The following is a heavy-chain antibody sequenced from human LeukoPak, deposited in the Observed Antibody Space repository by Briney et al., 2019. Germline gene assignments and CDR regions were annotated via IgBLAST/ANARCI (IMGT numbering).Heavy chain of an antibody. CDR2: ISWNSGSI. CDR3: AKDNSGGGYYYYYMDV. D-gene: IGHD2-15*01. CDR1: GFTFDDYA. Sequence: GGSLRLSCAASGFTFDDYAMHWVRQAPGKGLEWVSGISWNSGSIGYADSVKGRFTISRDNAKNSLYLQMNSLRAEDTALYYCAKDNSGGGYYYYYMDVWGKGTTVTISS. J-gene: IGHJ6*03. V-gene: IGHV3-9*01.